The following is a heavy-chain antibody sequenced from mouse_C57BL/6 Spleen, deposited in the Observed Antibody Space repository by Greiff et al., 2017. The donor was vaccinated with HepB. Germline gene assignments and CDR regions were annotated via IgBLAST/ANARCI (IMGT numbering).Heavy chain of an antibody. D-gene: IGHD1-1*01. CDR2: ISYDGSN. CDR1: GYSITSGYY. V-gene: IGHV3-6*01. J-gene: IGHJ2*01. CDR3: AREGTTVVYFDY. Sequence: EVQLVESGPGLVKPSQSLSLTCSVTGYSITSGYYWNWIRQFPGNKLEWMGYISYDGSNNYNPSLKNRISITRDTSKNQFFLKLNSVTTEDTATYYCAREGTTVVYFDYWGQGTTLTVSS.